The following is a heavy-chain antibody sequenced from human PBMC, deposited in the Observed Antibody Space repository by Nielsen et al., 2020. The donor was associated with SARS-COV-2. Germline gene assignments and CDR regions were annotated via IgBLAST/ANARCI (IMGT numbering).Heavy chain of an antibody. Sequence: SETLSLTCAVYGGSFSGYYWSWIRQSPGKGLEWIGEINQRGSTNYNPSLKSRVTISVDTSKFQFSLKVTSVTAADTAVYYCARTGSYDSSGYYFDYWGQGTLVTVSS. CDR2: INQRGST. D-gene: IGHD3-22*01. V-gene: IGHV4-34*01. CDR3: ARTGSYDSSGYYFDY. CDR1: GGSFSGYY. J-gene: IGHJ4*02.